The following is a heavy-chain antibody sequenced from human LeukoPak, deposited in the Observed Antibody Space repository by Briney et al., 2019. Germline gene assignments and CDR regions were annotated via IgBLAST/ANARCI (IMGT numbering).Heavy chain of an antibody. CDR3: ARGAIVMPDY. Sequence: PSETLSLTCTVSGGSITNYYWSWIRQPPGKGLEWIGYIYYSGSTNYNPSLKSRVTISIDTSKNQFSLKLSSVTAADTAVYYCARGAIVMPDYWGQGTLVTVSS. CDR2: IYYSGST. V-gene: IGHV4-59*01. J-gene: IGHJ4*02. D-gene: IGHD3-22*01. CDR1: GGSITNYY.